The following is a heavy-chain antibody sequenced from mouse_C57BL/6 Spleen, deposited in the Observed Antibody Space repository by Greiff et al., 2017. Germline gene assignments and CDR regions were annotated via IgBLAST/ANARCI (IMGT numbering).Heavy chain of an antibody. J-gene: IGHJ1*03. Sequence: VQLKQSGPELVKPGASVKIPCKASGYTFTDYNMDWVKQSHGKSLEWIGDINPNNGGTIYNQKFKGKATLTVDKSSSTAYMELRSLTSEDTAVYYCARSDYGSWYFEVWGTGTTVTVSS. CDR1: GYTFTDYN. CDR3: ARSDYGSWYFEV. V-gene: IGHV1-18*01. CDR2: INPNNGGT. D-gene: IGHD1-1*01.